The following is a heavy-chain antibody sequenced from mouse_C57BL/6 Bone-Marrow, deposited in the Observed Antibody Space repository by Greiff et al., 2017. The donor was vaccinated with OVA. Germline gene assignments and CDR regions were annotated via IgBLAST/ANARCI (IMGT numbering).Heavy chain of an antibody. J-gene: IGHJ1*03. CDR1: GYTFTSYW. CDR2: IDPSDSYT. Sequence: VQLQQPGAELVMPGASVKLSCKASGYTFTSYWMHWVKQRPGQGLEWIGEIDPSDSYTNYNQKFKGKSTLTVDKSSSTAYMQLSSLTSEDSAVYYCATRYFDVWGTGTTVTGSS. V-gene: IGHV1-69*01. CDR3: ATRYFDV.